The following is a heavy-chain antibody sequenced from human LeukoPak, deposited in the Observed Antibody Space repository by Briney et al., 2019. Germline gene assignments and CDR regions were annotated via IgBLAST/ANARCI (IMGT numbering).Heavy chain of an antibody. CDR3: ARRSNFRISDY. J-gene: IGHJ4*02. V-gene: IGHV5-51*01. D-gene: IGHD3-10*01. CDR2: IYPGDSDT. Sequence: GEALKISXKGSGYSFTSYWIGWVRQMPGKGQEWMGIIYPGDSDTRYSPSFQGQVTISADKSISTAYLQWSSLKASDTAMYYCARRSNFRISDYWGQGTLVTVSS. CDR1: GYSFTSYW.